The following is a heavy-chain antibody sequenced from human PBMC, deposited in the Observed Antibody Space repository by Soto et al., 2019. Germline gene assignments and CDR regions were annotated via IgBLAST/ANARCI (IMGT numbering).Heavy chain of an antibody. J-gene: IGHJ4*02. Sequence: SETLSLTCTVSGGSNIRDGYYWSWLRQHPGKGLEWIASISYRGSPYSNPSLKSRVTISADTSKNQFSLRLTSVTAADTAVYFWARATTAGSADFWGQGTLVTVSS. D-gene: IGHD6-13*01. CDR1: GGSNIRDGYY. CDR3: ARATTAGSADF. V-gene: IGHV4-31*03. CDR2: ISYRGSP.